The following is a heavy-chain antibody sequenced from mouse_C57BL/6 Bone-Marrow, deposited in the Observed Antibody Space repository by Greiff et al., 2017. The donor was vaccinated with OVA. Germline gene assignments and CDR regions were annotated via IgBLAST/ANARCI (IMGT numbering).Heavy chain of an antibody. V-gene: IGHV1-50*01. CDR1: GYTFTSYW. J-gene: IGHJ2*01. CDR3: ARWDLIYGGYPYYFDY. D-gene: IGHD2-3*01. CDR2: IDPSDRYT. Sequence: HVQLQQPWAELVKPGASVKLSCKASGYTFTSYWMQWVKQRPGQGLEWIGEIDPSDRYTNSNQKFKGKATLTVKTSSIPAYLPPSSLASEDSAVYYCARWDLIYGGYPYYFDYWGQGTTLTVSS.